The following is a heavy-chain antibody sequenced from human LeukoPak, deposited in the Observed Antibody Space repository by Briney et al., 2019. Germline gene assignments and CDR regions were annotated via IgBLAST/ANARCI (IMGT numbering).Heavy chain of an antibody. CDR1: GGSIRSADYY. V-gene: IGHV4-31*03. J-gene: IGHJ4*02. Sequence: SQTLSLTCTVSGGSIRSADYYWSWIRQHPGKGLEWVGYTVYNGSTYYNPSLQSRVTISGERSKNQFSLKLSSVTAADTAVYYCARAPTSWYFDYWGQGTPVTVSS. D-gene: IGHD6-13*01. CDR3: ARAPTSWYFDY. CDR2: TVYNGST.